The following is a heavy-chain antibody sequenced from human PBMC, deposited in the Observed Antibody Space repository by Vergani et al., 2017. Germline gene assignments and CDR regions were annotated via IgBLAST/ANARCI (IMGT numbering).Heavy chain of an antibody. CDR2: ISSSGSP. Sequence: QLQLPESGPGLVKPSETLSLSCRVSGDSLSRSHYYWGFIRQPPGKGLEWIGSISSSGSPYYNPTLKSRLAFSVDTSKNLFSLRLKSVTATDTGMYYCARPVGPSAIADGYHVWGQGTMVTVS. D-gene: IGHD3-10*01. J-gene: IGHJ3*01. V-gene: IGHV4-39*02. CDR1: GDSLSRSHYY. CDR3: ARPVGPSAIADGYHV.